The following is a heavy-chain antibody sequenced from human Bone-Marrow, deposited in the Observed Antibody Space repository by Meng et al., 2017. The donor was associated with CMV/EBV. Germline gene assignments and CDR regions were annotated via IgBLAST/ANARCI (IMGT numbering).Heavy chain of an antibody. CDR3: TTVMGLN. D-gene: IGHD2-8*01. CDR1: GFSFSNAW. CDR2: IKRKTEGGTT. Sequence: GESLKISCAASGFSFSNAWMSWVRQAPGKGLEWVGRIKRKTEGGTTDYAAPVKGRFTISRDDSKNTLYLQMNSLKNEDTAVYYCTTVMGLNWGQGTLVTGSS. V-gene: IGHV3-15*01. J-gene: IGHJ4*02.